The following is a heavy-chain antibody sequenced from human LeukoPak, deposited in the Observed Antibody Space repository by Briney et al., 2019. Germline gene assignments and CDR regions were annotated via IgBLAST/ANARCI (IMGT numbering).Heavy chain of an antibody. V-gene: IGHV4-59*08. CDR2: IYYRGGT. CDR1: GGSISSYY. D-gene: IGHD1-1*01. J-gene: IGHJ4*02. Sequence: PSETLSLTCTVSGGSISSYYWSWIRQPPGKGLEWIGNIYYRGGTNYNPSLKSRLTISVDTSKNQFSLKLSSVTAADTAVYYCTITTGTTLGLMDYWGQGTLVTVSS. CDR3: TITTGTTLGLMDY.